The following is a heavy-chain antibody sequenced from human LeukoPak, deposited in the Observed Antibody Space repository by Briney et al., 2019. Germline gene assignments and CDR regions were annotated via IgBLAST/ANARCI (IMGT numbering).Heavy chain of an antibody. V-gene: IGHV3-21*01. Sequence: LXLSXAASGFTFSSYSMNWVRQAPGKGLEWVSSISSSSSYIYYADSVKGRFTISRDNAKNSLYLQMNSLRAEDTAVYYCARTIAARRSDAFDIWGQGTMVTVSS. D-gene: IGHD6-6*01. CDR1: GFTFSSYS. J-gene: IGHJ3*02. CDR2: ISSSSSYI. CDR3: ARTIAARRSDAFDI.